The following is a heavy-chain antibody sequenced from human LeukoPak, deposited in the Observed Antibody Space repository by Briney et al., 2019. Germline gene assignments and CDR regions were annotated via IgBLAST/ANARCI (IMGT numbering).Heavy chain of an antibody. CDR1: GFTFSTHS. V-gene: IGHV3-48*01. CDR2: ISSGSGTI. Sequence: GGSLRLSCAASGFTFSTHSMNWVRQAPGKGLEWISYISSGSGTIFYADSVQGRFTISRDNAKNSLYLQMNSLRGEDTARYYCARVDSTIGLDYWGQGTLVTVSS. CDR3: ARVDSTIGLDY. J-gene: IGHJ4*02. D-gene: IGHD4/OR15-4a*01.